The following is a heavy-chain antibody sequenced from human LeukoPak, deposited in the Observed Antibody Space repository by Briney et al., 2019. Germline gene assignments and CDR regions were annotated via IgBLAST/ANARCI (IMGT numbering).Heavy chain of an antibody. J-gene: IGHJ3*02. CDR1: GFTFSGYA. D-gene: IGHD3-10*01. CDR2: VSLRGDTT. Sequence: GGSLRLSCAASGFTFSGYAMSWVRQAPGQGLEWVSGVSLRGDTTNLADSVKGRFTISRDNSKNTLHLQVNSLRAEDTAAYYCVKGGWFGQSPSDVFDMWDQGTMVTVSS. V-gene: IGHV3-23*01. CDR3: VKGGWFGQSPSDVFDM.